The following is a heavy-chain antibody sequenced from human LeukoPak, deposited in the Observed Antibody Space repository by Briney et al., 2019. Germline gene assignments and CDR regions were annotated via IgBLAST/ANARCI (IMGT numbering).Heavy chain of an antibody. D-gene: IGHD3-22*01. J-gene: IGHJ4*02. V-gene: IGHV4-39*01. CDR2: MYYSGST. CDR3: ARLYYYDRTGYPRYYFDY. Sequence: SQTLSLTCTVSGGSVSSGSYYWNWIRQPPGKGLEWIGSMYYSGSTYYNLSLKSRVTISGDTSENQFSLKLWSVTAADTAVYYCARLYYYDRTGYPRYYFDYWGQGTLVTVSS. CDR1: GGSVSSGSYY.